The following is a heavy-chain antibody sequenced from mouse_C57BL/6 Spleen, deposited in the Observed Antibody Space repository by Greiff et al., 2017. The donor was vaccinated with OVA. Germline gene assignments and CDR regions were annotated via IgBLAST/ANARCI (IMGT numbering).Heavy chain of an antibody. D-gene: IGHD1-1*01. V-gene: IGHV1-64*01. CDR2: IHPNSGST. CDR3: AYYYVSSATLDD. J-gene: IGHJ2*01. CDR1: GYTFTSYW. Sequence: VQLQQPGAELVKPGASVKLSCKASGYTFTSYWMHWVKQRPGQGLEWIGMIHPNSGSTNYNEKFKSKATLTVDKSSSTAYRQLRSLTSEDSAVYYWAYYYVSSATLDDWGQGTTLTVSS.